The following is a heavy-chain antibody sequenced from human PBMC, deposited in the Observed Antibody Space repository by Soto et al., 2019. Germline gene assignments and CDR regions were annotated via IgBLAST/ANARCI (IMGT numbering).Heavy chain of an antibody. CDR2: ISGSGSST. Sequence: GGSLRLSCAASGFTFSSYAMIWVRQAPGKGLEWVSGISGSGSSTYYADSVKGRFTISRDNSKNTLYLQVNSLRADDTAVYYCARRNWNYGAFDIWGQGTMVTVSS. V-gene: IGHV3-23*01. J-gene: IGHJ3*02. D-gene: IGHD1-7*01. CDR1: GFTFSSYA. CDR3: ARRNWNYGAFDI.